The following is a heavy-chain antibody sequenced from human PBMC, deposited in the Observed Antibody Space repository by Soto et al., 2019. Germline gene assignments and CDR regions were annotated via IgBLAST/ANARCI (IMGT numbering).Heavy chain of an antibody. J-gene: IGHJ4*02. D-gene: IGHD2-15*01. CDR3: ARVADCSGGRCYFSVDY. Sequence: SETLSLTCTVSGGSISSGDYYWSWIRQPPGKGLEWIGYIYYSGSTYYNPSLKSRVTISVDTSKNQFSLKLSSVTAADTAVYYCARVADCSGGRCYFSVDYWGQGTLVTV. CDR1: GGSISSGDYY. CDR2: IYYSGST. V-gene: IGHV4-30-4*01.